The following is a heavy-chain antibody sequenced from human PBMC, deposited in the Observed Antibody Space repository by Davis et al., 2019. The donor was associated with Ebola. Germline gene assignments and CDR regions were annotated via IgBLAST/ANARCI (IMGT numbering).Heavy chain of an antibody. Sequence: AASVKVSCKASGGTFSSYAISWVRQAPGQGLEWMGGIIPIFGTANYAQKFQGRVTITADESTSTAYMELSSLRAEDTAVYYCARDRRLFGIFDPWGQGTLVTVSS. J-gene: IGHJ5*02. CDR1: GGTFSSYA. V-gene: IGHV1-69*13. D-gene: IGHD3-10*01. CDR3: ARDRRLFGIFDP. CDR2: IIPIFGTA.